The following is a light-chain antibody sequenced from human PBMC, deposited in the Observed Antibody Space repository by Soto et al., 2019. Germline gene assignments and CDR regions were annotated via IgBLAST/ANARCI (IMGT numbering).Light chain of an antibody. J-gene: IGKJ4*01. V-gene: IGKV1-6*01. CDR2: AAS. CDR3: LQDNDYPLT. CDR1: RNIRSD. Sequence: IQLTQFPSSLSASVGDRVTITCRASRNIRSDLGWYQQKLGKAPKLLIYAASNLQGGVPSRFSGSGSGTEFTLTISSLQPEDFATYYCLQDNDYPLTFGGGTKVEIK.